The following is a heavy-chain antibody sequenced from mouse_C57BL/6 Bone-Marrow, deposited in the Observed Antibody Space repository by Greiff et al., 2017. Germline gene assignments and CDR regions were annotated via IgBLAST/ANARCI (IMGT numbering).Heavy chain of an antibody. CDR1: GYTFTSYW. D-gene: IGHD2-14*01. J-gene: IGHJ2*01. V-gene: IGHV1-64*01. Sequence: VQLQQPGAELVKPGASVKLSCKASGYTFTSYWMHWVKQRPGQGLEWIGMIHPNSGSTNYNEKFKSKATLTVDKSSSTAYMQLSSLTSEDSAVYYCARRRYMGTTGFDYWGQGTTLTVSS. CDR2: IHPNSGST. CDR3: ARRRYMGTTGFDY.